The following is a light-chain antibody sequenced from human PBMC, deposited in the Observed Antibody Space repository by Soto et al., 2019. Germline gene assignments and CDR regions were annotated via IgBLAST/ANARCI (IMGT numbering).Light chain of an antibody. CDR2: AAS. Sequence: DIQMTQSPSSLSASVGDRVTITCRASQGISNYLAWYQQKPGKVPKLLIYAASNLQSGVPSRFSGSGSVTDFTLTISSLQPEDVATYYCQKYNSAPRTFRQGTKVEIK. V-gene: IGKV1-27*01. J-gene: IGKJ1*01. CDR3: QKYNSAPRT. CDR1: QGISNY.